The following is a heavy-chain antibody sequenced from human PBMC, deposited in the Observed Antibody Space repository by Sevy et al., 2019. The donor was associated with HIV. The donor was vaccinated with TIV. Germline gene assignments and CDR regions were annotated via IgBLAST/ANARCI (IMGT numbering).Heavy chain of an antibody. CDR2: INTDVKII. V-gene: IGHV3-74*01. J-gene: IGHJ4*02. CDR1: GFTFTSDY. Sequence: GGSLRLSCAASGFTFTSDYMHWVRQPPGKGLVLVSHINTDVKIIRYAGSVKGRFTTSRDNAKNTLYLQMNSLIAEDTAVYYCARGSRGTFGSWGQGTLVTVSS. D-gene: IGHD1-26*01. CDR3: ARGSRGTFGS.